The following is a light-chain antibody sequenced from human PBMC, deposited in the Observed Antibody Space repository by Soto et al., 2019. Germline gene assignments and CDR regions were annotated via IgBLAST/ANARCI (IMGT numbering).Light chain of an antibody. CDR2: KAS. J-gene: IGKJ1*01. V-gene: IGKV1-5*03. CDR3: QQYNSYPWT. Sequence: DIQMTQSPSTLSASVGDRVTITCRASQSISSWLVWYQQKPGRAPNLLIYKASSLQSGVPSRFSGGGSGTEFTLTIICLQPDDFATYYCQQYNSYPWTFGQGTKVEIK. CDR1: QSISSW.